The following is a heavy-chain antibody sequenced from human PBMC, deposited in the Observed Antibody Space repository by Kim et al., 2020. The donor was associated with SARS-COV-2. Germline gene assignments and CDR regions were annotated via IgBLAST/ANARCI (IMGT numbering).Heavy chain of an antibody. CDR3: ANVRLGSGYRTYYYYGMDV. D-gene: IGHD5-18*01. V-gene: IGHV3-30*18. CDR2: ISYDGSNK. CDR1: GFTFSSYG. J-gene: IGHJ6*02. Sequence: GGSLRLSCAASGFTFSSYGMHWVRQAPGKGLEWVAVISYDGSNKYYADSVKGRFTISRDNSKNTLYLQMNSLRAEDTAVYYCANVRLGSGYRTYYYYGMDVWGQGTTVTVSS.